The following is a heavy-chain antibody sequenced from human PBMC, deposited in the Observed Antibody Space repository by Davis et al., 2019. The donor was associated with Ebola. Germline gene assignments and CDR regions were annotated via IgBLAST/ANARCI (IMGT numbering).Heavy chain of an antibody. CDR2: INVDGDTK. J-gene: IGHJ5*02. CDR3: AKGGGASSSDFRRT. CDR1: GFTFSSYW. Sequence: GGSLRLSCAASGFTFSSYWMSWVRQAPGKGPEWVAIINVDGDTKYYVDSVKGRFTISRDNSKNTLYLQMNSLRAEDTAVYYCAKGGGASSSDFRRTWGQGTLVTVSS. V-gene: IGHV3-7*03. D-gene: IGHD6-6*01.